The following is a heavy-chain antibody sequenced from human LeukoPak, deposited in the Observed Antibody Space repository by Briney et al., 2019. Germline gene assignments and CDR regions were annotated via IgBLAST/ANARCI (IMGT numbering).Heavy chain of an antibody. CDR3: AKDISPDYYCGGDCYSGALDY. CDR1: GFTFDDYA. V-gene: IGHV3-43D*03. D-gene: IGHD2-21*02. J-gene: IGHJ4*02. CDR2: ISWDGGST. Sequence: QPGGSLRLSCAASGFTFDDYAMHWVRQAPGKGLEWVSLISWDGGSTYYADSVKGRFTISRDNSKNSLYLQMNSLRAEDTALYYCAKDISPDYYCGGDCYSGALDYWGQGTLVTVSS.